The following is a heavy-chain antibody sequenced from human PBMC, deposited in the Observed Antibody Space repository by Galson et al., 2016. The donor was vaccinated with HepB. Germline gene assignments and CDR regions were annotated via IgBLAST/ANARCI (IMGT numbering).Heavy chain of an antibody. J-gene: IGHJ6*02. D-gene: IGHD7-27*01. Sequence: TLSLTCTVSGDSISSEGYYWTWARLLPGKGLEWIANIYYSGSSHSNPSLESRVTTSVATSKNQFSLKLSSVTAADTAVYYCARTRGDWGSYYYDFGMDVWGQGTTVTVSS. CDR2: IYYSGSS. V-gene: IGHV4-31*03. CDR3: ARTRGDWGSYYYDFGMDV. CDR1: GDSISSEGYY.